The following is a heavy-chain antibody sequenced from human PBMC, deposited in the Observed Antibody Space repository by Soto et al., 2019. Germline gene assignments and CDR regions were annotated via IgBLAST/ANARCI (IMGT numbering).Heavy chain of an antibody. CDR3: ARDRYYGMDV. Sequence: QVQLQESGPGLVKPSQTLSLTCTVSGGSISSGDYYWTWIRQPPGKGLEWIGYIYYSGSTYYNPSLKSRVTLSVDTSRNQFSLRLTSVTAADRAVYYCARDRYYGMDVWGQGTTVTVSS. J-gene: IGHJ6*02. V-gene: IGHV4-30-4*01. CDR2: IYYSGST. CDR1: GGSISSGDYY.